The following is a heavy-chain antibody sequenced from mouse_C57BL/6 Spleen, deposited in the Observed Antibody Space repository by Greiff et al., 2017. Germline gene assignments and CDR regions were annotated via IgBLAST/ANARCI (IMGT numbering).Heavy chain of an antibody. CDR1: GYAFSSSW. V-gene: IGHV1-82*01. D-gene: IGHD1-1*01. CDR2: IYPGDGDT. CDR3: ARSPLAVVGDYYAMDY. J-gene: IGHJ4*01. Sequence: QVQLKQSGPELVKPGASVKISCKASGYAFSSSWMNWVKQRPGKGLEWIGRIYPGDGDTNYNGKFKGKATLTADKSSSTAYMQLSSLTSEDSAVYFCARSPLAVVGDYYAMDYWGQGTSVTVSS.